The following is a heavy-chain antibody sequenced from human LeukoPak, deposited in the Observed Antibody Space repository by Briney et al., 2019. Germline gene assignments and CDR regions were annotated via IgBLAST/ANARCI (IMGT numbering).Heavy chain of an antibody. Sequence: PSETLSLTCAIYGGSFSGYYWSWIRQSPGKGLEWIGEINHSGSTNYNPSLKSRVTISVDTSKNQFSLKLSSVTAADTAVYYCARSGDGYNYGDYWGQGTLVTVSS. CDR1: GGSFSGYY. D-gene: IGHD5-24*01. CDR3: ARSGDGYNYGDY. V-gene: IGHV4-34*01. CDR2: INHSGST. J-gene: IGHJ4*02.